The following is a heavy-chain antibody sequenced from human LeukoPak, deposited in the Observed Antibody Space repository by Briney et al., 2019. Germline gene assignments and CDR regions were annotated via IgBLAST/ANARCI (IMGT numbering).Heavy chain of an antibody. Sequence: GASVKVSCKASGYTFTSYYMHWVRQAPGQGLEWMGIINPSGGSTSYAQMFQGRVTMTRDTSTSTVYMELRSLRSEETAVYYCARDLVSRFGERPGYWGEGSLVTASS. CDR2: INPSGGST. CDR3: ARDLVSRFGERPGY. V-gene: IGHV1-46*01. D-gene: IGHD3-10*01. CDR1: GYTFTSYY. J-gene: IGHJ4*02.